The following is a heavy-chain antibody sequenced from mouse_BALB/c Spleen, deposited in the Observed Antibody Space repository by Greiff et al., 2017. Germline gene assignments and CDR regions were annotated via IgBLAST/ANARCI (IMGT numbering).Heavy chain of an antibody. CDR1: GFTFSSFG. Sequence: EVMLVESGGGLVQPGGSRKLSYAASGFTFSSFGMHWVRQAPEKGLEWVAYISSGSSTIYYADTVKGRFTISRDNPKNTLFLQMTSLRSEDTAMYYCARSYYYGSRGYFDVWGAGTTVTVSS. V-gene: IGHV5-17*02. J-gene: IGHJ1*01. CDR2: ISSGSSTI. CDR3: ARSYYYGSRGYFDV. D-gene: IGHD1-1*01.